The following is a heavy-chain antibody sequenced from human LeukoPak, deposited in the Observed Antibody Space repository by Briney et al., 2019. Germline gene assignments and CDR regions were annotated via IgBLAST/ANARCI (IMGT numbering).Heavy chain of an antibody. Sequence: SETLSLTCTVSGGSISSGGYYWSWIRQYPGKGLEWIGYIYYSGSTYYNPSLKSRVTISVDTSKNQFSLRLSSVTAADTAIYYCARATTSDAFDIWGQGTMVTVSS. CDR3: ARATTSDAFDI. CDR1: GGSISSGGYY. J-gene: IGHJ3*02. D-gene: IGHD1-1*01. CDR2: IYYSGST. V-gene: IGHV4-31*03.